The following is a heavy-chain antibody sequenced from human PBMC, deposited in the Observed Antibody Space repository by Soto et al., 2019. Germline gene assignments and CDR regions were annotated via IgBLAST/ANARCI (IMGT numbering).Heavy chain of an antibody. Sequence: ASVQVSCKVSGYTLTELSMHCVRQAPGKELEWMGGFDPEDGETIYAQKFQGRVTMTEDTSTDTAYMELSSLRSEDTAVYYCATPAIYCSGGSCYSWGNWFDPWGQGTLVTVSS. CDR1: GYTLTELS. V-gene: IGHV1-24*01. D-gene: IGHD2-15*01. CDR2: FDPEDGET. CDR3: ATPAIYCSGGSCYSWGNWFDP. J-gene: IGHJ5*02.